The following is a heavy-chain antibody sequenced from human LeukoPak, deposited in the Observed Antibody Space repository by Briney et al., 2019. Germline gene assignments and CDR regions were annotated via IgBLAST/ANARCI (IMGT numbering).Heavy chain of an antibody. Sequence: GGSLRLSCAASGFTFSSYEMNGVRQAPGKGLEWVSYISSSGSTIYYADSVKGRFTVSRDNAKNSLYLQMNSLRDEDTAVYYCARDRYHGSGSYQDAGGFSDSWGQGTLVTVSS. CDR1: GFTFSSYE. D-gene: IGHD3-10*01. CDR2: ISSSGSTI. V-gene: IGHV3-48*03. CDR3: ARDRYHGSGSYQDAGGFSDS. J-gene: IGHJ4*02.